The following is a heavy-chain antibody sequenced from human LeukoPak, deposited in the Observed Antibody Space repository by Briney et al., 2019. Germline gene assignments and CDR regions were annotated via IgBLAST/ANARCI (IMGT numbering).Heavy chain of an antibody. J-gene: IGHJ3*02. CDR2: IWYGGSNK. CDR3: AREGRPSSSPLDAFDI. CDR1: GFTFSSYG. V-gene: IGHV3-33*01. Sequence: GGSLRLSCAASGFTFSSYGMHWVRQAPGKGLEWVAVIWYGGSNKYYADSVKGRFTISRDNSKNTLYLQMNSLRAEDTAVYYCAREGRPSSSPLDAFDIWGQGTMVTVSS. D-gene: IGHD6-13*01.